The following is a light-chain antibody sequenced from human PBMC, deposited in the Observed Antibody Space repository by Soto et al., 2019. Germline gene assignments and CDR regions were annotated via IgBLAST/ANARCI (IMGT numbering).Light chain of an antibody. CDR3: QQSYSTPYT. V-gene: IGKV1-39*01. J-gene: IGKJ2*01. CDR2: AAS. CDR1: QSISSY. Sequence: DIQMTQSPSSLSASVGDRVTITCRASQSISSYLNWYQQKPGKAPKLLIYAASSLQSGVPSRFRGRGSGTDFTLTISSLQTEDFATYYCQQSYSTPYTFGQGTKLEIK.